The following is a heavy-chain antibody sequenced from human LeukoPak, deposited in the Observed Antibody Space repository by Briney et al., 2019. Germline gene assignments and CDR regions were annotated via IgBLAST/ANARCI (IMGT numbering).Heavy chain of an antibody. D-gene: IGHD3-10*01. J-gene: IGHJ4*02. V-gene: IGHV4-59*01. CDR2: IYYSGST. Sequence: SETLSLTCTVSGGSISSYYWSWIRQPPGKGLEWIGYIYYSGSTNYSPSLKSRVTISVDTSKNQFSLKLYSVTAADTAVYYCARNMVRGPPAYWGQGTLVTVSS. CDR1: GGSISSYY. CDR3: ARNMVRGPPAY.